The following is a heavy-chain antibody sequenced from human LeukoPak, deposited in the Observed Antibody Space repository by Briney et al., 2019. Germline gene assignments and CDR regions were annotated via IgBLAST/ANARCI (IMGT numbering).Heavy chain of an antibody. CDR2: ISGSGGST. CDR1: GFTFSSYA. V-gene: IGHV3-23*01. D-gene: IGHD3-10*01. Sequence: GALRLSFAASGFTFSSYAMSWVRQAPGKGLEWVSGISGSGGSTYYADSVKGRFTISRDNSKNTLYLQMNSLRAEDTAVYYCVKHYGSGSGFDYWGQGTLVTVSS. J-gene: IGHJ4*02. CDR3: VKHYGSGSGFDY.